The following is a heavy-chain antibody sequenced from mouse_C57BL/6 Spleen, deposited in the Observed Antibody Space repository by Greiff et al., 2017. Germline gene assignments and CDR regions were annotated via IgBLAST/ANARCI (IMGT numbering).Heavy chain of an antibody. V-gene: IGHV1-69*01. CDR1: GYTFTSYW. J-gene: IGHJ3*01. Sequence: QVQLQQPGAELVMPGASVKLSCKASGYTFTSYWMHWVKQRPGQGLEWIGEIDPSDSYTNYNQKFKGKSTLTVDKSSSPAYMQLSSLTSEDSAVYYCARGLDGSSLFAYWGQGTLVTVSA. CDR2: IDPSDSYT. CDR3: ARGLDGSSLFAY. D-gene: IGHD1-1*01.